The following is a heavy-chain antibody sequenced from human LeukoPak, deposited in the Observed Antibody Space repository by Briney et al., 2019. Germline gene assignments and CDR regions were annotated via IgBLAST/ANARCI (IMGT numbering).Heavy chain of an antibody. V-gene: IGHV3-7*01. J-gene: IGHJ4*02. CDR3: ARVLYFRENSYAGPFDQ. D-gene: IGHD5-18*01. Sequence: GGSLRLSCEASGFIFSNFWMSWVRQAPGKGLEWVANIREDGSEAYYVDFVKGRFTISRDNDKNSLHLQMNSLRVENTAVYYCARVLYFRENSYAGPFDQWGQGTLVTVSS. CDR2: IREDGSEA. CDR1: GFIFSNFW.